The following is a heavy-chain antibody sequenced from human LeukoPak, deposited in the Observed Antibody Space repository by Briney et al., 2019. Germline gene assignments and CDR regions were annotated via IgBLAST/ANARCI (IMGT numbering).Heavy chain of an antibody. D-gene: IGHD6-19*01. V-gene: IGHV3-49*04. Sequence: PGRSLRLSCIGSGFTFGDYAMAWVRQAPGKGVEWVGFIRTKPNAGTAEYAASVKGRFTISRDDSKSIAYLQINSLKTEDTGVYYCTRAHYSSGWIDYWGQGTLVTVSS. J-gene: IGHJ4*02. CDR2: IRTKPNAGTA. CDR1: GFTFGDYA. CDR3: TRAHYSSGWIDY.